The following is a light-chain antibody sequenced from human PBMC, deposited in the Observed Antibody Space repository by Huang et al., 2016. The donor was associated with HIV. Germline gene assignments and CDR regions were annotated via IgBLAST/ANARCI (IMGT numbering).Light chain of an antibody. CDR2: LSS. V-gene: IGKV2-28*01. CDR1: QSLLHSNAYNY. CDR3: MQALQTPRT. Sequence: DIVMTQSPLSLHVTPGEPASISCRSSQSLLHSNAYNYFDWYLQKPGQSPQLVIYLSSNRALGVPDRFSGSGSVTYFTLKISRVEAEDVGIYYCMQALQTPRTFGQGTRLEIK. J-gene: IGKJ5*01.